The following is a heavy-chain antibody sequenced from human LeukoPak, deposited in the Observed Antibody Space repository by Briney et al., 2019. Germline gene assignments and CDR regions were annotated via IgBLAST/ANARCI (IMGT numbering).Heavy chain of an antibody. CDR1: GFTFSSYE. J-gene: IGHJ4*02. V-gene: IGHV3-48*03. CDR3: ARLRRLDY. CDR2: ISSSGSTT. Sequence: PGGSLRLSCAASGFTFSSYEINWVRQAPGKGLEWVSYISSSGSTTYYADSVKGRFTISRDNAKNSLYLQMNSLRAEDTAVYYCARLRRLDYWGQGTLVTVSS.